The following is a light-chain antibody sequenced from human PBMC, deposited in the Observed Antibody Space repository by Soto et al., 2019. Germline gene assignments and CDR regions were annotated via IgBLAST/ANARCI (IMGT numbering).Light chain of an antibody. CDR1: SSNIGAGYD. V-gene: IGLV1-40*01. Sequence: QSVLTQPPSVSGAPGQRVTISCTESSSNIGAGYDVHWYQQLPGTAPKLLIYGNSNRPSGVPDRFSGSKSGTSASLAITGLKAEDEADYYCQSYDSSLSGWVFGGGPKL. CDR2: GNS. CDR3: QSYDSSLSGWV. J-gene: IGLJ3*02.